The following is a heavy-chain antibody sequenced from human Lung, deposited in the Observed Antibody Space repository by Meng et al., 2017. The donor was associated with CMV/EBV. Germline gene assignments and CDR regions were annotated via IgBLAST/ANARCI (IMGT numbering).Heavy chain of an antibody. J-gene: IGHJ3*02. CDR2: ISSSSSYI. V-gene: IGHV3-21*01. CDR3: ARDPPDWNYPRSYAFDI. D-gene: IGHD1-7*01. Sequence: GESLKISCAASGFTFSSYSMNWVRQAPGKGLEWVSSISSSSSYIYYADSVKGRFTISRDNAKNSLYLQMNSLRAEDTAVYYCARDPPDWNYPRSYAFDIWGQGTMVXVSS. CDR1: GFTFSSYS.